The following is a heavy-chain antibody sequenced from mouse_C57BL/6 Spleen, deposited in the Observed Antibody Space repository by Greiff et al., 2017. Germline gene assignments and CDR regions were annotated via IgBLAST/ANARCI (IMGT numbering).Heavy chain of an antibody. CDR3: ARLGYYAMDY. Sequence: QVQLQQPGAELVRPGSSVKMSCKASGYTFTSYWMHWVKQRPIQGLEWIGNIDPSDSETHYNQTFKDKATLTVDKSSSTAYMQLSSLTSEDSVVYYCARLGYYAMDYWGQGTSVTVSS. CDR1: GYTFTSYW. CDR2: IDPSDSET. D-gene: IGHD3-3*01. J-gene: IGHJ4*01. V-gene: IGHV1-52*01.